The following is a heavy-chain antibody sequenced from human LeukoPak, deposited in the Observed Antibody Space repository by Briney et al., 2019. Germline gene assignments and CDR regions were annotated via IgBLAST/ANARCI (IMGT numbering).Heavy chain of an antibody. CDR1: GGTFSSYA. J-gene: IGHJ2*01. D-gene: IGHD2-21*02. V-gene: IGHV1-69*05. CDR2: IIPIFGTA. CDR3: ARVVVTAIDYWYFDL. Sequence: GASVKVSCKASGGTFSSYAISWVRQAPGQGLEWMGRIIPIFGTANYAQKFQGRVTITTDESTSTAYMELSSLRSADTAVYSCARVVVTAIDYWYFDLWGRGTLVTVSS.